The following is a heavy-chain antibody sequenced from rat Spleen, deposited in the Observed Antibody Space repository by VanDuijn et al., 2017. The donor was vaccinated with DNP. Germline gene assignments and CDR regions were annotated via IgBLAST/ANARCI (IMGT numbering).Heavy chain of an antibody. J-gene: IGHJ3*01. V-gene: IGHV2S61*01. CDR2: IWVNGNT. CDR3: ARSWGTYYGYTPFDY. D-gene: IGHD1-9*01. CDR1: GFSLRSYG. Sequence: QVQLKESGPGLVKPSLTLSLTCTVSGFSLRSYGVIWVRQPPGKGLEWMGVIWVNGNTNYNLALKSRLSISRDTSKSQVFLKMNNLQTEDTAMYFCARSWGTYYGYTPFDYWGQGTLVTVSS.